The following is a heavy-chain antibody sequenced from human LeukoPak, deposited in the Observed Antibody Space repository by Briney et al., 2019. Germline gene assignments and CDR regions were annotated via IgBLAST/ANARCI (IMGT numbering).Heavy chain of an antibody. CDR1: GFTFSDYL. CDR2: IGPSGTTL. Sequence: GGSLRLSYAASGFTFSDYLMSWVRQAPGKGLEWVSYIGPSGTTLYYADSVKGRFTISRDDAKNSLYLQLSSLRAEDTAVYYCARASYNWNWGQGTLVTVSS. D-gene: IGHD1-20*01. V-gene: IGHV3-11*01. CDR3: ARASYNWN. J-gene: IGHJ4*02.